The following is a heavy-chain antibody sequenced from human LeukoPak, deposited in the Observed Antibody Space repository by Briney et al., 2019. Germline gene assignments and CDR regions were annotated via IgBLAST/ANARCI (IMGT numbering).Heavy chain of an antibody. Sequence: GASVKVSCKASGGTFSSYAISWVRQAPGQGLEWMGGIIPIFGTANYAQKFQGRVTITADKSTSTAYMELSSLRSEDTAVYYCARGGIAAAGTFDAFDIWGQGTMVTVSS. CDR3: ARGGIAAAGTFDAFDI. CDR2: IIPIFGTA. J-gene: IGHJ3*02. CDR1: GGTFSSYA. V-gene: IGHV1-69*06. D-gene: IGHD6-13*01.